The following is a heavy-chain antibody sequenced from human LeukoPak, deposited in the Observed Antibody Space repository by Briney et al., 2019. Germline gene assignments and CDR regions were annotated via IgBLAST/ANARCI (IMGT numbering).Heavy chain of an antibody. D-gene: IGHD6-6*01. Sequence: SETLSLTCTVSGGSISSYYWSWIRQPPGKGLEWIGYIYYSGSTNYNPSLKSRVTISVDTSKNQFSLKLSSVTAADTAVYYCARDRRDALDIWGQGTMVTVSS. V-gene: IGHV4-59*01. CDR2: IYYSGST. J-gene: IGHJ3*02. CDR1: GGSISSYY. CDR3: ARDRRDALDI.